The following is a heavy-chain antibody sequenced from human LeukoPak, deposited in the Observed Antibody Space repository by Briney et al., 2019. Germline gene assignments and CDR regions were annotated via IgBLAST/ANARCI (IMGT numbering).Heavy chain of an antibody. CDR3: ARGPVRLARPFDY. J-gene: IGHJ4*02. CDR1: GGALSGAY. V-gene: IGHV4-34*01. CDR2: INHTGST. D-gene: IGHD3-9*01. Sequence: SETLSLTCSVPGGALSGAYWSWFRQPPGKGLEWIGEINHTGSTNYNPSLKSRVTMSADTPKNQSSLNLTSVTAADTAVYYCARGPVRLARPFDYWGQGTLVTVSS.